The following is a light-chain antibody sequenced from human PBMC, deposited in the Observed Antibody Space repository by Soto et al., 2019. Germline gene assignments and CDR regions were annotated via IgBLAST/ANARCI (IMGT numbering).Light chain of an antibody. CDR3: QQSYSTPYT. J-gene: IGKJ2*01. V-gene: IGKV1-39*01. CDR2: AES. Sequence: DIQMTQSPSSLSASVGDRVTITCRASQSISSYLNWYQQKPGKAPKVLIYAESSLQSGVPSRFSGSGTATDFTLTNSSLQPEDFATYYCQQSYSTPYTFGQGTKLEIK. CDR1: QSISSY.